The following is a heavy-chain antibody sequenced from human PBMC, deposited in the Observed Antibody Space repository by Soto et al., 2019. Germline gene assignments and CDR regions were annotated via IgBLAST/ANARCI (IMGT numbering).Heavy chain of an antibody. CDR3: ARDGAYCGGDCYSLFTLGY. Sequence: EVQLVESGGGLVRPGGSLRLSCTASGFTFSNYWMHWVRQAPGKGLVWVSRINTDESSTTYADSVKGRFTISRDNAKNTLYLQMNSLRAEDTAVYYCARDGAYCGGDCYSLFTLGYWGQGTLVTVSS. CDR1: GFTFSNYW. D-gene: IGHD2-21*02. J-gene: IGHJ4*02. CDR2: INTDESST. V-gene: IGHV3-74*01.